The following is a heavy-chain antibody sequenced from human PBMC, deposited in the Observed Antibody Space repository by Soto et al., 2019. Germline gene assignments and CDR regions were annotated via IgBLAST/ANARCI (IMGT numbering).Heavy chain of an antibody. CDR3: ARGRGYSYGXDP. CDR2: ISYSGTT. J-gene: IGHJ5*02. D-gene: IGHD5-18*01. CDR1: GDSISSNNNY. Sequence: PSETLSLTCTVSGDSISSNNNYWSWIRQPPGEGLEWIGFISYSGTTSYSPSLKSRVAISLDTSKNQFSLSLSSVTAADTAVYYCARGRGYSYGXDPWGQGTLVTVS. V-gene: IGHV4-30-4*01.